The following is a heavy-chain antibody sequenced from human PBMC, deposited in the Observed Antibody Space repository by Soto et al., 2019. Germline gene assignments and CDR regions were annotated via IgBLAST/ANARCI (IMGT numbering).Heavy chain of an antibody. V-gene: IGHV3-15*07. CDR2: IKSKTDGGTT. J-gene: IGHJ3*02. CDR3: TTDLNDAFDI. Sequence: PGGSMRLSCAASAFTLSNVWMHWVRQAPGKGLEWVGRIKSKTDGGTTDYAAPVKGRFTISRDDSKNTLYLQMNSLKTEDTAVYYCTTDLNDAFDIWGQGTMVTVSS. CDR1: AFTLSNVW.